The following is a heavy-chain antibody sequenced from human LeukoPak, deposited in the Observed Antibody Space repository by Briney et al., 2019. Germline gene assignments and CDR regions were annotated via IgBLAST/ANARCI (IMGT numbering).Heavy chain of an antibody. D-gene: IGHD5-18*01. Sequence: SETLSLTCAVYGGSFSGYYWSWIRQPPGKGLEWIGEINHSGSTNYNPSLKSRVTISVDTSKNQFSLKLSSVTAADTAVYYCARTRDTAMVSFDYWGQGTLVTVSS. J-gene: IGHJ4*02. CDR1: GGSFSGYY. CDR3: ARTRDTAMVSFDY. V-gene: IGHV4-34*01. CDR2: INHSGST.